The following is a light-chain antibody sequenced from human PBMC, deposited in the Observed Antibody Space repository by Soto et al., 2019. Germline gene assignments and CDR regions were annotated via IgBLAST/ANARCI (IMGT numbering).Light chain of an antibody. V-gene: IGLV2-23*02. CDR2: GVS. CDR3: CSYAGSSTHVV. CDR1: SSDVGSYNL. J-gene: IGLJ2*01. Sequence: QSVLTQPASVSGSPGPSITISCTGTSSDVGSYNLDSWYQQHPGKAPNLMIYGVSKRPPGVSNRFSGSKSGNTASLTISGLQAEDEADYYCCSYAGSSTHVVFGGGTKLTVL.